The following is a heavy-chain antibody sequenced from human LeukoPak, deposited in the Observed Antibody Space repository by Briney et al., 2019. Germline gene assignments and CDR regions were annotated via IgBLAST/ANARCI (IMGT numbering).Heavy chain of an antibody. CDR1: GYTFTSYA. D-gene: IGHD2-15*01. J-gene: IGHJ5*02. V-gene: IGHV1-3*01. CDR3: ARENIVVVVAAGRWFDP. CDR2: INAGNGNT. Sequence: GASVKVSCKASGYTFTSYAMHWVGQAHGQRLEWMGWINAGNGNTKYSQKFQGRVTITRDTSASTAYMELSSLRSEDTAVYYCARENIVVVVAAGRWFDPWGQGTLLTVSS.